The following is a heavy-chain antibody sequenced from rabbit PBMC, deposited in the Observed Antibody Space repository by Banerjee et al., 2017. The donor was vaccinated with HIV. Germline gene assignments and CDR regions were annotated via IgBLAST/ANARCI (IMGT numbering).Heavy chain of an antibody. CDR3: ARDYYTYDYVAFAYVEYTRLDL. V-gene: IGHV1S40*01. J-gene: IGHJ3*01. D-gene: IGHD6-1*01. CDR2: IYAGSSGNT. CDR1: GFSFSSYN. Sequence: QSLEESGGDLVKPEGSLTLTCTASGFSFSSYNMGWVRQAPGKGLEWIACIYAGSSGNTYYASWAKGRFTISKTSSTTVTLQMTSLTAADTATYFCARDYYTYDYVAFAYVEYTRLDLWGPGTLVTVS.